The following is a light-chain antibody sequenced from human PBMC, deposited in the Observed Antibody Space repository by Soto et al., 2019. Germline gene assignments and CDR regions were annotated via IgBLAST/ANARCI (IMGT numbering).Light chain of an antibody. V-gene: IGLV2-14*01. J-gene: IGLJ1*01. Sequence: QSALTQPASVSGSPGQSITISSTGTSSDVGGYNYVSWYQQHPGKAPKLMIYDVSNRPSGVSNRFSGSKSGNTASLTISGLQAEDEADYYCSSYTSSSTLVFGTGTKVTVL. CDR1: SSDVGGYNY. CDR3: SSYTSSSTLV. CDR2: DVS.